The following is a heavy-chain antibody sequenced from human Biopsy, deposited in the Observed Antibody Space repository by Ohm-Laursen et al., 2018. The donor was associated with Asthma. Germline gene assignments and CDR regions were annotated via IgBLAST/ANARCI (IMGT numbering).Heavy chain of an antibody. V-gene: IGHV3-9*01. J-gene: IGHJ3*01. Sequence: SLRLSCTASGFKFDEYTMHWVRQAPGKGLERVSGISWNSATIGYAASVKGRFTISRDNAKNSLYLQMNSLRAEDTAVYYCTRREYSDSRISPIDLWGHGTMVTVSS. D-gene: IGHD3-22*01. CDR3: TRREYSDSRISPIDL. CDR1: GFKFDEYT. CDR2: ISWNSATI.